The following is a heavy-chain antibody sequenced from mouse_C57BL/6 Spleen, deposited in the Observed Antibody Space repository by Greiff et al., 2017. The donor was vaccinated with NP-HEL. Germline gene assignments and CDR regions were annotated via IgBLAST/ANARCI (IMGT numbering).Heavy chain of an antibody. D-gene: IGHD1-3*01. Sequence: VQLQQSGAELVRPGTSVKVSCKASGYAFTNYLIEWVKQRPGKGLEWIGVINPGSGGTNYNEKFKGKATLTADKSSSTAYMQLSSLTSEDSAVYFCARDLTFFDYWGQGTTLTVSS. V-gene: IGHV1-54*01. J-gene: IGHJ2*01. CDR3: ARDLTFFDY. CDR2: INPGSGGT. CDR1: GYAFTNYL.